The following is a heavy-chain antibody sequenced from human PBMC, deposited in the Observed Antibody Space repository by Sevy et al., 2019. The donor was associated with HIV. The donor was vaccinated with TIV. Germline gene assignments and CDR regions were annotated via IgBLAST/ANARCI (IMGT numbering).Heavy chain of an antibody. Sequence: GGSLRLSCAASGFAFYEYSMSWIRQAPGKGLEWVATLSFGCDKINYAYSVKGRFTISRDNSKNSFYLQMDNLRVEDTALYYCAREGCSRPHDYWGQGTRVTVSS. CDR3: AREGCSRPHDY. V-gene: IGHV3-23*01. CDR2: LSFGCDKI. D-gene: IGHD2-8*01. J-gene: IGHJ4*02. CDR1: GFAFYEYS.